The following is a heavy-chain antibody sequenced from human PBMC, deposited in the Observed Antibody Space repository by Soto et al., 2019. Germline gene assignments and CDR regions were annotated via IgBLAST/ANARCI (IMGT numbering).Heavy chain of an antibody. D-gene: IGHD1-26*01. CDR2: ISGSGATV. CDR3: ASPFRSGSYYVFDY. CDR1: GITISSYA. Sequence: PGGSLRLSCAASGITISSYAMSWVRQAPGTGLEWVSVISGSGATVYYADSVTGRFTISRDNSKNTLYLQMNSLRAEDTAVYYCASPFRSGSYYVFDYWGQGALVTVSS. J-gene: IGHJ4*02. V-gene: IGHV3-23*01.